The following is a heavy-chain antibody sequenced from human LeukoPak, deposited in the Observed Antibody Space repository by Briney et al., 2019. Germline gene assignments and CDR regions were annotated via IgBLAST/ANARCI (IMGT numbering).Heavy chain of an antibody. J-gene: IGHJ6*02. CDR2: ISNSDSTV. V-gene: IGHV3-48*03. CDR3: ARVEDDYGDYYYGMDV. CDR1: GFTFSSYE. D-gene: IGHD4-17*01. Sequence: ETGGSLRLSCAASGFTFSSYEMNWVRQAPGKGLEWVSYISNSDSTVHYADSVKGRFTISRDNAQNSLYLQMSSLRAEDTAVYYYARVEDDYGDYYYGMDVWGQGTTVTVSS.